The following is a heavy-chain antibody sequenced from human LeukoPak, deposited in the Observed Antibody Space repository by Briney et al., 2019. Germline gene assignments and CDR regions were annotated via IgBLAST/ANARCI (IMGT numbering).Heavy chain of an antibody. V-gene: IGHV3-64D*09. CDR3: VKDAGNSFDY. CDR2: ISSNGDST. D-gene: IGHD1-14*01. CDR1: GFTFSSYA. J-gene: IGHJ4*02. Sequence: GGSLRLSCSASGFTFSSYAMHWVPQAPGKGLEYVSAISSNGDSTYYADSVKGRFTLSRDNSKNTLYLQMSSLRPEDTAVYYCVKDAGNSFDYWGQGTLVTVSS.